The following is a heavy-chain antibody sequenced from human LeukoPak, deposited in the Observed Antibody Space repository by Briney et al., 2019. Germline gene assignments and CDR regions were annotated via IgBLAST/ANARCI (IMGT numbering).Heavy chain of an antibody. Sequence: GRSLRLSCAASGFTFSSYGMHWVRQAPGKGLEWVAVIWYDGSNKYYADSVKGRFTISRDNSKNTLYLQMNSLRAEDTAVYYCARDTGGGGYGMDVWGQGTTVTVSS. V-gene: IGHV3-33*01. CDR2: IWYDGSNK. CDR1: GFTFSSYG. D-gene: IGHD2-8*02. J-gene: IGHJ6*02. CDR3: ARDTGGGGYGMDV.